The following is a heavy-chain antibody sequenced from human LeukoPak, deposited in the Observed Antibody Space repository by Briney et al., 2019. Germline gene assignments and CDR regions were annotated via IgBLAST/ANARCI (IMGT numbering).Heavy chain of an antibody. CDR2: IIPIFGTA. Sequence: SVKVSCKASGGTFSSYAISWVRQAPGQGLEWMGRIIPIFGTANYAQKFQGRVTITTDESTSTAYLELSSLRSEDTAVYYCARERDCSRTSCYDPWGQGTLVTVSS. D-gene: IGHD2-2*01. CDR1: GGTFSSYA. V-gene: IGHV1-69*05. CDR3: ARERDCSRTSCYDP. J-gene: IGHJ5*02.